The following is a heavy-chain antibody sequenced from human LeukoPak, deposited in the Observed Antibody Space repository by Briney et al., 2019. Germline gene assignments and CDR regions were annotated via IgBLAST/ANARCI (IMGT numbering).Heavy chain of an antibody. CDR1: GFTFSGSA. CDR2: IRSKANSYAT. V-gene: IGHV3-73*01. D-gene: IGHD6-13*01. J-gene: IGHJ5*02. Sequence: PGGSLRLSCAASGFTFSGSAMHWVRQASGKGLEWVGRIRSKANSYATAYAASVKGRFTISRDDSKNTAYLQMNSLKTEDTAVYYCTAGLRIAAAGTGGDWFYPWGQGTLVTVSS. CDR3: TAGLRIAAAGTGGDWFYP.